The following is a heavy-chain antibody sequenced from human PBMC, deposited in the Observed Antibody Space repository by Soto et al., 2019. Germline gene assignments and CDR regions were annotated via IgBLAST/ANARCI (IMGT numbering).Heavy chain of an antibody. V-gene: IGHV1-69*08. CDR1: GDSFSSYT. CDR3: SRDLSAVAGTQAFGI. CDR2: IVPLLVTT. J-gene: IGHJ3*02. Sequence: QVQLVQSGAAVEKPGSSVKISCKASGDSFSSYTLSWMRQAPGHGLEWMGRIVPLLVTTNYAQKFQGSVTFTADKFTSTVYMEVRSLRSEDTALNYCSRDLSAVAGTQAFGIWGKGTMVIISS. D-gene: IGHD6-19*01.